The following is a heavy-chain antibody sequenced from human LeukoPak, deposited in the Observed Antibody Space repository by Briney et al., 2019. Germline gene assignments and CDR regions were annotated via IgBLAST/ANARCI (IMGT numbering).Heavy chain of an antibody. V-gene: IGHV1-18*01. CDR3: ASPTYYYDSSGYYYRE. Sequence: ASVKVSCKASGYTFTSYGISWVRQAPGQGLEWMGWISAYNGNTNYAQKFQGRVTITADESTSTAYMELSSLRSEDTAVYYCASPTYYYDSSGYYYREWGQGTLVTVSS. CDR1: GYTFTSYG. CDR2: ISAYNGNT. D-gene: IGHD3-22*01. J-gene: IGHJ4*02.